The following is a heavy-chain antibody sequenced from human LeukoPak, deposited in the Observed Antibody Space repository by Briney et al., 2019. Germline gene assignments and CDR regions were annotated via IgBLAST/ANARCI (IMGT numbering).Heavy chain of an antibody. J-gene: IGHJ1*01. D-gene: IGHD3-16*01. CDR2: ISPSGGIT. V-gene: IGHV3-23*01. CDR1: GFTFSSHG. CDR3: AKDDDWGRYKH. Sequence: GGSLRLSCAASGFTFSSHGMNWVRQAPGKGLEWVSGISPSGGITYYTNSVKGRFTISRDNSKNTQSLQMNSLRAEDTAVYYCAKDDDWGRYKHWGQGTLVTVSS.